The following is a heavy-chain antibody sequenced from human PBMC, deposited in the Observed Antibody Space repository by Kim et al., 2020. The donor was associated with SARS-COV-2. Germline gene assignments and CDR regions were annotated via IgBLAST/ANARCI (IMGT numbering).Heavy chain of an antibody. CDR2: INHSGST. D-gene: IGHD6-13*01. J-gene: IGHJ4*02. CDR3: ARGDALIDIAVAGTRFDY. Sequence: SETLSLTCAVYGGSFSGYYWSWIRQPPGKGLEWIGEINHSGSTNYNPSLKSRVTISVDTSKNQFSLKLSSVTAADTAVYYCARGDALIDIAVAGTRFDYWGQGTLVTVSS. V-gene: IGHV4-34*01. CDR1: GGSFSGYY.